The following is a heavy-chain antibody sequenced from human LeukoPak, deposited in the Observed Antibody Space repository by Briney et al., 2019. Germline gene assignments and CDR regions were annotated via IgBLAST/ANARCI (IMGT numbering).Heavy chain of an antibody. J-gene: IGHJ4*02. V-gene: IGHV3-30*02. CDR2: IRHDGSAT. Sequence: PGGSLRLSCTASGFTLSTYGMHWVRQAPGKGLEWVTFIRHDGSATYYADSVKGRFTSSRDNSKSTVYLEVNSLRPEDTAVYYCARLMVGQAGVGPTHLDYRGQGTLLSVSS. D-gene: IGHD1-26*01. CDR3: ARLMVGQAGVGPTHLDY. CDR1: GFTLSTYG.